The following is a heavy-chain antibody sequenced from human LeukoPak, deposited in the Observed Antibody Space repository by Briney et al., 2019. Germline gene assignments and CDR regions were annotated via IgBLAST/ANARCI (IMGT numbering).Heavy chain of an antibody. V-gene: IGHV3-23*01. D-gene: IGHD5-18*01. J-gene: IGHJ4*02. CDR3: AKGGGEYSYGFDY. CDR1: GFTFSSYA. CDR2: ISDSGDST. Sequence: GGSLRLSCAASGFTFSSYAMSWVRQAPGKGLEWVSGISDSGDSTDYADSVKGRFTISRDNPKNTLYLQMNSLRAEDTAVYYCAKGGGEYSYGFDYWGQGTLVTVSS.